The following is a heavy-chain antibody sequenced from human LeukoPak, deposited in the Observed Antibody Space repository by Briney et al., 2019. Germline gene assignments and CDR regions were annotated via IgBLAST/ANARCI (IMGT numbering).Heavy chain of an antibody. Sequence: GGSLRLSCKASGFTFDYYVMTWVRQAPGKGLEWVGLIRSKAYGGTTEYAASVKGRFTITRDDSKSIAYLQMNSLKTEDTAVYYCTRGGPPLGYCSGGSCSGRDWFDPWGQGTLVTVSS. CDR2: IRSKAYGGTT. CDR1: GFTFDYYV. V-gene: IGHV3-49*04. CDR3: TRGGPPLGYCSGGSCSGRDWFDP. J-gene: IGHJ5*02. D-gene: IGHD2-15*01.